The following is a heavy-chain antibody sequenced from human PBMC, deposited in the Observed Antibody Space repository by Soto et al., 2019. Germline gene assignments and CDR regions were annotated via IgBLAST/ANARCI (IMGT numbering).Heavy chain of an antibody. Sequence: SETLSLTCTVSGGSISSGGYYWSWIRQHPGKGLEWIGYIYYSGSTYYNPSLKSRVTISVDTSKNQFSLKLSSVTAADTAVYYCARGSIAARGWFDPWGQGTLVTVSS. D-gene: IGHD6-6*01. V-gene: IGHV4-31*03. CDR3: ARGSIAARGWFDP. CDR2: IYYSGST. CDR1: GGSISSGGYY. J-gene: IGHJ5*02.